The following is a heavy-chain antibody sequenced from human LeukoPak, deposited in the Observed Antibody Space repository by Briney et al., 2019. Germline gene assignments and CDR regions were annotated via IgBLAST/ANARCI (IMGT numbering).Heavy chain of an antibody. J-gene: IGHJ4*02. Sequence: PSETLSLTCYISSHSITSGYYWGWIRQPPGKGLEWIGGISHSGSTYYNPSLKSRVTISVDTSKNQFSLRLNSVTAADTAVYYCARESSGQAYFDYWGRGSLVTVSS. CDR3: ARESSGQAYFDY. V-gene: IGHV4-38-2*02. CDR1: SHSITSGYY. D-gene: IGHD6-25*01. CDR2: ISHSGST.